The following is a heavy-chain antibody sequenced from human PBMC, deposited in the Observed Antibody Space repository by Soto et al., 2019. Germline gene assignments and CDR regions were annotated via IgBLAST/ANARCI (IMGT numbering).Heavy chain of an antibody. Sequence: SSETLSLTCTVSGGSISSGNYYWSWIRQPPGKGLEWIGFMSYSGSTSYNASLKSRVTISVDTSKSQFSLNLSFVTAADTAIYYCARRIVSTETFDYWGQGTLVTVSS. CDR3: ARRIVSTETFDY. D-gene: IGHD5-12*01. CDR1: GGSISSGNYY. V-gene: IGHV4-30-4*01. CDR2: MSYSGST. J-gene: IGHJ4*02.